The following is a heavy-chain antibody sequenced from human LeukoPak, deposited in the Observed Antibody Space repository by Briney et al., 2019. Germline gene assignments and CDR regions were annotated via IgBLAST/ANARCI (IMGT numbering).Heavy chain of an antibody. V-gene: IGHV1-69*04. CDR2: IIPILGIA. Sequence: GASVKVSCKASGGTFSSYAISCVRQAPGQGLEWMGRIIPILGIANYAQKFQGRVTITADKSTSTAYMELSSLRSEDTAVYYCARASIVGATVDYWGQGTLVTVSS. D-gene: IGHD1-26*01. CDR3: ARASIVGATVDY. CDR1: GGTFSSYA. J-gene: IGHJ4*02.